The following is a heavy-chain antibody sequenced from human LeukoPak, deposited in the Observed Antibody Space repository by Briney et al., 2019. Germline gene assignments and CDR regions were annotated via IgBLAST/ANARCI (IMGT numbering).Heavy chain of an antibody. V-gene: IGHV4-39*01. D-gene: IGHD2/OR15-2a*01. Sequence: SETLSLTCTVSAGSFSSSSHHWGWIRQSPGKGLEWIGSIYSGRTTYFNPSLNSRATISVVTSKNQLSLHLYSVTAADTATYYCARQFNNGFDIWGRGTMVTVSS. J-gene: IGHJ3*02. CDR3: ARQFNNGFDI. CDR2: IYSGRTT. CDR1: AGSFSSSSHH.